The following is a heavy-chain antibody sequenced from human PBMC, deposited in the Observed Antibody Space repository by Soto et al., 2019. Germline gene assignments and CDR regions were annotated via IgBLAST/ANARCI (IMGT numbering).Heavy chain of an antibody. CDR1: GGSISSYY. Sequence: SETLSLTCTVSGGSISSYYWSWIRQPPGKGLEWIGYIYYSGSTNYNPSLKSRVTISVDTSKNQFSLKLSSVTAADTAVYYCASYYDSSGQPFDYRGQGTLVTVSS. J-gene: IGHJ4*02. V-gene: IGHV4-59*01. CDR2: IYYSGST. CDR3: ASYYDSSGQPFDY. D-gene: IGHD3-22*01.